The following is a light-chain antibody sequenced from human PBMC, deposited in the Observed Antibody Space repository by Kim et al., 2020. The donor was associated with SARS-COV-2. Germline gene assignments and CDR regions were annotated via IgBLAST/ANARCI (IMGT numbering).Light chain of an antibody. CDR3: SALYFTISAWV. CDR1: NNDVGNQG. J-gene: IGLJ3*02. Sequence: QTATLTCTWNNNDVGNQGVAWLQQRRGHPPKLLSYRNYNRPSGNSERFSASRSGNTASLTITGLQPEDEADYYCSALYFTISAWVFGVGTQLTVL. CDR2: RNY. V-gene: IGLV10-54*01.